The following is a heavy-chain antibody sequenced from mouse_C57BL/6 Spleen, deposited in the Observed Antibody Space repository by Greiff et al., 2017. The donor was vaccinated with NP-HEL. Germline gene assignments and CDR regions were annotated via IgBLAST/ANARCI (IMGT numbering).Heavy chain of an antibody. D-gene: IGHD2-2*01. Sequence: EVHLVESGGGLVQPGGSMKLSCAASGFTFSDAWMDWVRQSPEKGLEWVAEIRNKANNHATYYAESVKGRFTISRDDSKSSVYLQMNSLRAEDTGIYYCTGGYDEYWYFDVWGTGTTVTVSS. CDR1: GFTFSDAW. J-gene: IGHJ1*03. CDR2: IRNKANNHAT. V-gene: IGHV6-6*01. CDR3: TGGYDEYWYFDV.